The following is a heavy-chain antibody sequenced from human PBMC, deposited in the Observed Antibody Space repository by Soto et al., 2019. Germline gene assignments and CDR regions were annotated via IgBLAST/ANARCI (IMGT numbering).Heavy chain of an antibody. Sequence: QVQLVQSGAEVKKPESSVKVSCKASGGTFSSYAISWVRQAPGQGLEWMGGIIPIFGTANYAQKFQGRVTITADESTSTAYMELSSLRSEDTAVYYCASRSGYDRSYYYYYGMDVWGQGTTVTVSS. CDR2: IIPIFGTA. D-gene: IGHD5-12*01. CDR1: GGTFSSYA. CDR3: ASRSGYDRSYYYYYGMDV. J-gene: IGHJ6*02. V-gene: IGHV1-69*01.